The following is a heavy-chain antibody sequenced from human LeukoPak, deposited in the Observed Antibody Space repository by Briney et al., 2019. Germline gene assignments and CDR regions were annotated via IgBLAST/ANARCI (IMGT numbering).Heavy chain of an antibody. Sequence: SETLSLTCTVSGGSFSSYYWSWIRQPAGKGLEWIGRIYTSGSTNYNPSPKSRVTMSVDTSKNQFSLKLSSVTAADTAVYYCARTPTGPYYYYYGMDVWGQGTTVTVSS. CDR1: GGSFSSYY. V-gene: IGHV4-4*07. J-gene: IGHJ6*02. D-gene: IGHD4-11*01. CDR2: IYTSGST. CDR3: ARTPTGPYYYYYGMDV.